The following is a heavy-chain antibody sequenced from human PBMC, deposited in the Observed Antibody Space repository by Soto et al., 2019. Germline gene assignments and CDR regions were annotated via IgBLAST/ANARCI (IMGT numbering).Heavy chain of an antibody. Sequence: HPGGSLRLSCAASGFTFSSYAMSWVRQAPGKGLEWVSAISGSGGSTYYADSVKGRFTISRDNSKNTLYLQMNSLRAEDTAVYYCAKDLVDDSSGYLKYFDYWGQGTLVTVSS. J-gene: IGHJ4*02. V-gene: IGHV3-23*01. CDR3: AKDLVDDSSGYLKYFDY. CDR2: ISGSGGST. CDR1: GFTFSSYA. D-gene: IGHD3-22*01.